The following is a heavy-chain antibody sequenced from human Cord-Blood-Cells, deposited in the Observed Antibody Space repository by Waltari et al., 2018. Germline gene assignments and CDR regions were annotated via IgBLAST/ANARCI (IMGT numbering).Heavy chain of an antibody. CDR1: GGSISSSSYY. J-gene: IGHJ6*02. V-gene: IGHV4-39*01. CDR3: ARPEVYGDYQPYYYYGMDV. D-gene: IGHD4-17*01. Sequence: LQLQVPGPGLVQPSETLSPTCTVSGGSISSSSYYWGCIRQTPGTGLEWIGCIYYSGSTYYNPSLKSRVTISVDTAKNQFSLKLSSVTAADTAVYYCARPEVYGDYQPYYYYGMDVWGQGTTVTVSS. CDR2: IYYSGST.